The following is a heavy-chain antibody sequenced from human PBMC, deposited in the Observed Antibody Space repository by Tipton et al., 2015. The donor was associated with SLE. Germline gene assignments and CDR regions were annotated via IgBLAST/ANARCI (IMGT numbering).Heavy chain of an antibody. J-gene: IGHJ5*02. D-gene: IGHD6-13*01. CDR1: GGSISSYY. CDR3: PRDLAAVAIDP. CDR2: IYYSGST. Sequence: TLSLTCTVSGGSISSYYWSWIRQPPGKGLEWIGYIYYSGSTNYNPSLKSRVTISVDTSKNQFSLKLSSVTAADTAVYYCPRDLAAVAIDPWGQGTLVTVSS. V-gene: IGHV4-59*01.